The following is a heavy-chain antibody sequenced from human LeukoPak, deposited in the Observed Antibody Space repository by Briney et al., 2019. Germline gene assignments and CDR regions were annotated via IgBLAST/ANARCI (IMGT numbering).Heavy chain of an antibody. J-gene: IGHJ3*02. Sequence: TSETLSLTCAVYGGSFSGYYWSWIRQPPGKGLEWIGYIYYSGSTNYNPSLKSRVTISVDTSKNQFSLKLSSVTAADTAVYYCARDGGVYYDSQMAGAFDIWGQGTMVTVSS. CDR3: ARDGGVYYDSQMAGAFDI. CDR2: IYYSGST. D-gene: IGHD3-22*01. CDR1: GGSFSGYY. V-gene: IGHV4-59*01.